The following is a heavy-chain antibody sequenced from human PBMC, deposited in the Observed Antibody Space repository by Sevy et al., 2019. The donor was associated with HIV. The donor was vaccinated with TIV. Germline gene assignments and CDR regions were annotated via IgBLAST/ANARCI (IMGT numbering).Heavy chain of an antibody. Sequence: GGSLRLSCVASGFTFSNYGMHWVRQAPGKGLEWVSFIRYDGSNTYYADSVKDRFTISGDNSKNTVYLQMNSLRVEDTAMYYCAKDLGGYSYSWGQGTPVTVSS. J-gene: IGHJ4*02. V-gene: IGHV3-30*02. CDR1: GFTFSNYG. D-gene: IGHD2-15*01. CDR2: IRYDGSNT. CDR3: AKDLGGYSYS.